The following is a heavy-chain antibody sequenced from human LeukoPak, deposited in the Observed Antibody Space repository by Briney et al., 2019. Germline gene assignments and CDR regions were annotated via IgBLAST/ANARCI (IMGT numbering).Heavy chain of an antibody. CDR1: GFTFSSYG. J-gene: IGHJ5*02. CDR2: IRYDGSNK. V-gene: IGHV3-30*02. CDR3: AKGGYFDIGNWFDP. Sequence: PGGSLRLSCAASGFTFSSYGMHSVRQAPGKGLEWVAFIRYDGSNKYYADSVKGRFTISRDNSKNTLYLQMNSLRAEDTAVYYCAKGGYFDIGNWFDPWGQGTLVTVSS. D-gene: IGHD3-9*01.